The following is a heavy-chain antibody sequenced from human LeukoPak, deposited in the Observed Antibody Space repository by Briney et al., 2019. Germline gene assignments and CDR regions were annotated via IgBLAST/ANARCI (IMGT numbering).Heavy chain of an antibody. CDR2: ISYDGSNK. J-gene: IGHJ4*02. CDR3: ARGPDIVVVVAAYYFDY. V-gene: IGHV3-30-3*01. D-gene: IGHD2-15*01. Sequence: GGYLRLSCAASGFTFSSYAMHRVRQAPGKGLEWVAVISYDGSNKYYADSVKGRFTISRDNSKNTLYLQMNSLRAEDTAVYYCARGPDIVVVVAAYYFDYWGQGTLVTVSS. CDR1: GFTFSSYA.